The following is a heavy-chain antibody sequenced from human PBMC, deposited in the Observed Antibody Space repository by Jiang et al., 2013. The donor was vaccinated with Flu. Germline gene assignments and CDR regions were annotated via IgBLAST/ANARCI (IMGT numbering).Heavy chain of an antibody. D-gene: IGHD3-16*02. CDR3: ATAGSYRFDY. V-gene: IGHV3-74*01. Sequence: VQLVESGGGLVQPGGSLRISCAASGFTFSSYWMHWVRQTPGEGLVWVSRMNMDGSRTDYADSVKGRFTISRDNAKNTLYLQMNSLRAEDTAVYYCATAGSYRFDYWGQGTLVTVSS. J-gene: IGHJ4*02. CDR2: MNMDGSRT. CDR1: GFTFSSYW.